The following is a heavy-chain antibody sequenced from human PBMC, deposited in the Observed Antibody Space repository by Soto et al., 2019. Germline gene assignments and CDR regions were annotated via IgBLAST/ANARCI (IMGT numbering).Heavy chain of an antibody. CDR2: IYHSGST. CDR3: ARNRRGWFDP. Sequence: SETLSLTCAVSGGSISSGGYSWSWIRQPPGKGLEWIGYIYHSGSTYYNPSLKSRVTISVDRSKNQFSLKLSSVTAADTAVYYCARNRRGWFDPWGQGTLVTVSS. J-gene: IGHJ5*02. V-gene: IGHV4-30-2*01. CDR1: GGSISSGGYS.